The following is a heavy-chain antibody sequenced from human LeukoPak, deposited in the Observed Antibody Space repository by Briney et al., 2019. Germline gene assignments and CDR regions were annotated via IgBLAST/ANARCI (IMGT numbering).Heavy chain of an antibody. CDR2: ISPNRGGT. CDR3: ARVGTISSGWYFFDF. V-gene: IGHV1-2*02. D-gene: IGHD6-19*01. CDR1: GYTLTDYR. Sequence: ASVKVSCKASGYTLTDYRTHWVRQAPGQGLEWMGWISPNRGGTNYAQKFQGRVTMTRDTSISTAYMELSRLRFDDTAVYYCARVGTISSGWYFFDFWGQGTLVTVSS. J-gene: IGHJ4*02.